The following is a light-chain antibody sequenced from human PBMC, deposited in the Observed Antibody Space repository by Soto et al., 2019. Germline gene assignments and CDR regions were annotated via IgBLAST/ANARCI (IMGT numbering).Light chain of an antibody. Sequence: DIQLTQSPSFLSGSVGDRVTITCRASQGVSSYLAWYQQKPGKAPKLLIYAASTLQSGVPSRFSGSGSGTEFTLTISSLQPEDFATYYCQQLNSYPTLTFGGGTKVEIK. CDR2: AAS. CDR1: QGVSSY. V-gene: IGKV1-9*01. J-gene: IGKJ4*01. CDR3: QQLNSYPTLT.